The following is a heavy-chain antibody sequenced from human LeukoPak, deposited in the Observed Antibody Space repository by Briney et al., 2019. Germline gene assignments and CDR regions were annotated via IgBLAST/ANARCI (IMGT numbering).Heavy chain of an antibody. CDR2: IWYDGSNK. Sequence: GSSLRLSCAASGFTFSSYGMHWVRQAPGKGLEWVAVIWYDGSNKYYADSVKGRFTISRDNSKNTLYLQMNSLRAEDTAVYYCARDWGGHIVVVYAFDIWGQGTMVTVSS. CDR3: ARDWGGHIVVVYAFDI. CDR1: GFTFSSYG. V-gene: IGHV3-33*01. D-gene: IGHD2-21*01. J-gene: IGHJ3*02.